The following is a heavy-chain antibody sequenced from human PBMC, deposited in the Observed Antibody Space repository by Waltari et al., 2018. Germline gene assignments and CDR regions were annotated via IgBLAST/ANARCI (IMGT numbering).Heavy chain of an antibody. CDR2: IYSGGST. CDR1: GFTFSSYA. CDR3: ATALYPDGYFDL. V-gene: IGHV3-23*03. J-gene: IGHJ2*01. Sequence: EVQLLESGGGLVQPGGSLRLSCAASGFTFSSYAMSWVRQAPGKGMEWVSVIYSGGSTYYADSVKGRFTISRDNSKNTLYLQMNSLRAEDTAVYYCATALYPDGYFDLWGRGTLVTVSS. D-gene: IGHD2-2*02.